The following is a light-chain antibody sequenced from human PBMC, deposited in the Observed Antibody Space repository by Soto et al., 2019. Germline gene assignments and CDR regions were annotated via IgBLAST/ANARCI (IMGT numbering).Light chain of an antibody. CDR3: AAWDDTLEGWV. CDR2: SNN. V-gene: IGLV1-44*01. J-gene: IGLJ3*02. CDR1: SSNIGGNI. Sequence: QSVLTQPPSASGTPGQRVTISCSGSSSNIGGNIVNWYQQLPGTAPKLLIYSNNQRPSGVPDRFSGSKSGTSASLAISGLQSEDEADYYCAAWDDTLEGWVFGGGTKVTVL.